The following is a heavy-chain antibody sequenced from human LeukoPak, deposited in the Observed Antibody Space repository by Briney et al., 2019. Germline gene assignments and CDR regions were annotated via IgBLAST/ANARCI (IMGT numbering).Heavy chain of an antibody. J-gene: IGHJ4*02. CDR1: GGSISSGDCY. CDR2: IYYSGST. CDR3: ARVGTNGGVTIPTY. D-gene: IGHD3-16*01. Sequence: NPSETLSLTCTVSGGSISSGDCYWSWIRQPPGKGLEWIGYIYYSGSTYYNPSLKSRVTISVDTSKNQFSLKLSSVTAADTAVYYCARVGTNGGVTIPTYWGQGTLVTVSS. V-gene: IGHV4-30-4*08.